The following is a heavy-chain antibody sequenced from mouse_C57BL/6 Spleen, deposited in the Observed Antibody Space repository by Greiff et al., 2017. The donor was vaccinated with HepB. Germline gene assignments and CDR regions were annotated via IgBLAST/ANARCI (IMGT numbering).Heavy chain of an antibody. CDR3: AERVTTPYYAMDY. CDR2: IYPGDGDT. D-gene: IGHD2-3*01. Sequence: QVQLQQSGPELVKPGASVKISCKASGYAFSSSWMNWVKQRPGKGLEWIGRIYPGDGDTNYNGKFKGKATLTADKSSSTAYMQLSSLTSEDSAVYFCAERVTTPYYAMDYWGQGTSVTVSS. CDR1: GYAFSSSW. J-gene: IGHJ4*01. V-gene: IGHV1-82*01.